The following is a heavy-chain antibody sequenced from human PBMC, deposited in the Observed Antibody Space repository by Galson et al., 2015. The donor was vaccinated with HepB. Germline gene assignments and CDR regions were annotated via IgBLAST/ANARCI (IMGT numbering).Heavy chain of an antibody. CDR2: INSDGSSP. J-gene: IGHJ4*02. D-gene: IGHD6-19*01. Sequence: SLRLSCAASGFTFSTYWMHWVRQAPGKGLVWVSRINSDGSSPTYADSEKGRFTISSDNAKNTLSLQMNSLRAEDTAVYYCARARIAVAGFDYWGQGTLVTVSS. CDR1: GFTFSTYW. CDR3: ARARIAVAGFDY. V-gene: IGHV3-74*01.